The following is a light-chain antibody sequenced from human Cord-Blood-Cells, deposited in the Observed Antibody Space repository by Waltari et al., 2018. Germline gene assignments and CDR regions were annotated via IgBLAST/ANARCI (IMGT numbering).Light chain of an antibody. V-gene: IGKV3-15*01. CDR3: QQYDNLPLT. CDR2: GAS. Sequence: EIVMTQSPATLSVSPGERATLSCRASQSVSSNLAWYQQKPGQAPRLLIYGASTRATGIPARFSGSGSGTEFTLTISSLQSEDFATYYCQQYDNLPLTFGPGTKVDIK. CDR1: QSVSSN. J-gene: IGKJ3*01.